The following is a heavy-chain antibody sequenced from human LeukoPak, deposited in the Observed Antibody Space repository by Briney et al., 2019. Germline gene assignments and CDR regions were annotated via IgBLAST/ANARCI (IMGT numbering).Heavy chain of an antibody. CDR3: ATDGAAFDT. CDR2: INIGGTNT. J-gene: IGHJ5*02. V-gene: IGHV3-11*01. CDR1: GFTFNDYY. Sequence: PGGSLRLSCAASGFTFNDYYMSWIRQAPGKGLEWLSYINIGGTNTHYADSVKGRFTISRDNAKKSLYLEMNNLRAEDTAVYYCATDGAAFDTWGQGVLVTVSS.